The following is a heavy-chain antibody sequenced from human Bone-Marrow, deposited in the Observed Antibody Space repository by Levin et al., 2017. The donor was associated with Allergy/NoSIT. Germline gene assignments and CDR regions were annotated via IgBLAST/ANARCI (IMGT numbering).Heavy chain of an antibody. CDR2: MWYDESYT. CDR3: TKRRSKPADPAHFNS. J-gene: IGHJ4*02. V-gene: IGHV3-33*03. CDR1: GFNFRNFN. Sequence: GGSLRLSCVASGFNFRNFNMHWVRQPPGKGLEWVAIMWYDESYTDYADSLKGRFTISRDKSKDTLYLHMNSLRVDDTATYYCTKRRSKPADPAHFNSWGQGTLVIVSS.